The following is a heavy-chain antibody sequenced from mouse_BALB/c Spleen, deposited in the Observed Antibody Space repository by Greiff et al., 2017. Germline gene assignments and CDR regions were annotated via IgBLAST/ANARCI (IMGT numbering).Heavy chain of an antibody. J-gene: IGHJ2*01. CDR3: ARRHYGSFDY. Sequence: QVQLQQSGAELVKPGASVKLSCKASGYTFTSYYMYWVKQRPGQGLEWIGEINPSNGGTNFNEKFKSKATLTVDKSSSTAYMQLSSLTSEDSAVYYCARRHYGSFDYWGQGTTLTVSS. CDR2: INPSNGGT. D-gene: IGHD1-2*01. CDR1: GYTFTSYY. V-gene: IGHV1S81*02.